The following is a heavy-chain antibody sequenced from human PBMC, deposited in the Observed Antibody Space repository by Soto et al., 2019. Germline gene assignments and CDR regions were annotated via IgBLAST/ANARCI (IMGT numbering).Heavy chain of an antibody. J-gene: IGHJ5*02. CDR2: IYYSGST. Sequence: SETLSLTCTVSGGSISSYYWSWIRQPPGKGLEWIGYIYYSGSTYYNPSLKSRVTISVDTSKNQFSLKLSSVTAADTAVYYCARDGYSSSNWFDPWGQGTLVTVSS. CDR3: ARDGYSSSNWFDP. D-gene: IGHD6-13*01. CDR1: GGSISSYY. V-gene: IGHV4-59*12.